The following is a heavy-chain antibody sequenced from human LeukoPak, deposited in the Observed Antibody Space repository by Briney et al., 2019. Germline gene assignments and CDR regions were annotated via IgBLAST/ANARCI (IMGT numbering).Heavy chain of an antibody. J-gene: IGHJ5*02. CDR2: IYYSGST. CDR3: ARGRVVYAIHLNWFDP. Sequence: PSQTPSLTCTVSGGSISSGGYYWSWIRQHPGKGLEWIGYIYYSGSTYYNPSLKSRVTISVDTSKNQFSLKLSSVTAADTAVYYCARGRVVYAIHLNWFDPWGQGTLVTVSS. V-gene: IGHV4-31*03. D-gene: IGHD2-8*02. CDR1: GGSISSGGYY.